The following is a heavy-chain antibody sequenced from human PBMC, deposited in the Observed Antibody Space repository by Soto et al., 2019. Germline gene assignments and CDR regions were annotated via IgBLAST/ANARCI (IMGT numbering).Heavy chain of an antibody. CDR1: GFTVSSNY. V-gene: IGHV3-66*01. J-gene: IGHJ4*02. CDR2: IYSGGST. Sequence: GGSLRLSCAASGFTVSSNYMSWVRQAPGKGLEWVSVIYSGGSTYYADSVKGRFTISRDNSKNTLYLQMNSLRAEDTAVYYCASGNYDILTGYYPLDYWGQGTLVTVSS. CDR3: ASGNYDILTGYYPLDY. D-gene: IGHD3-9*01.